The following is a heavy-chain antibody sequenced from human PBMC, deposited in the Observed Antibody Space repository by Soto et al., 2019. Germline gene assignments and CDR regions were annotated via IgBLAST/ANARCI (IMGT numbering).Heavy chain of an antibody. CDR1: GGSINSAGYY. V-gene: IGHV4-31*03. J-gene: IGHJ4*02. CDR2: VYYSGRT. D-gene: IGHD6-6*01. CDR3: ASTKEYSSSLDY. Sequence: PSETLSLTCNVSGGSINSAGYYWSWIRQHPGKGLEWIGCVYYSGRTYYNPSLKSRITISVDTSKKHFSVKLSSVTAADTAVYYCASTKEYSSSLDYWGQGILVTVSS.